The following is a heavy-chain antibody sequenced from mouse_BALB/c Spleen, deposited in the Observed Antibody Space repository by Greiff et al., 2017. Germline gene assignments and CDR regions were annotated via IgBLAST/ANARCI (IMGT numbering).Heavy chain of an antibody. CDR2: IWSGGST. Sequence: QVQLQQSGPGLVQPSQSLSITCTVSGFSLTSYGVHWVRQSPGKGLEWLGVIWSGGSTDYNAAFISRLSISKDNSKSQVFFKMNSLQANDTAIYYCARNGPYYGYGYWYFDVWGAGTTVTVSS. CDR3: ARNGPYYGYGYWYFDV. V-gene: IGHV2-2*02. J-gene: IGHJ1*01. D-gene: IGHD2-9*01. CDR1: GFSLTSYG.